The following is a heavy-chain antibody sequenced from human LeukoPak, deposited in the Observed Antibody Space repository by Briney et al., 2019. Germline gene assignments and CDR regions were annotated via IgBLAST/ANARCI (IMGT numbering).Heavy chain of an antibody. V-gene: IGHV3-23*01. Sequence: GGSLRLSCAASGFTFSSNVMIWVRQAPGKGLEWVSSIPASGGSTYYADSVKGRFTISRDNSKNSLYLQMNSLRAEDTAVYYCAKGPLIEVAGTTWDYWGQGTLVTVSS. D-gene: IGHD6-19*01. CDR1: GFTFSSNV. J-gene: IGHJ4*02. CDR3: AKGPLIEVAGTTWDY. CDR2: IPASGGST.